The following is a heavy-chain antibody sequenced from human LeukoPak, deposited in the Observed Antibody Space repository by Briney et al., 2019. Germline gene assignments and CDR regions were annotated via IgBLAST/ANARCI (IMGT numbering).Heavy chain of an antibody. CDR1: GGSISSSSYY. CDR3: ARPSRDGYVDAFDI. Sequence: SETLSLTCTVSGGSISSSSYYWGWIRQPPGKGLEWIGSIYYSGSTHYNPSLKSRVTISVDTPKNQFSLKLSSVTAADTAVYYCARPSRDGYVDAFDIWGQGTMVDVSS. CDR2: IYYSGST. D-gene: IGHD5-24*01. V-gene: IGHV4-39*01. J-gene: IGHJ3*02.